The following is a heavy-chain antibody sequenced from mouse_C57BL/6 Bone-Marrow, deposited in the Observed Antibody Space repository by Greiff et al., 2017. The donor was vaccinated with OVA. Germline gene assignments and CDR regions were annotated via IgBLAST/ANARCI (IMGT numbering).Heavy chain of an antibody. CDR1: GYAFSSSW. D-gene: IGHD3-2*02. V-gene: IGHV1-82*01. Sequence: QVQLKQSGPELVKPGASVKISCKASGYAFSSSWMNWVKQRPGQGLEWIGRIFPGDGGTNYNGKFKGKATVTADTSSSTAYMQLSSLTSEDSAVYICARQRRLRGDYWGQGTTLTVSS. J-gene: IGHJ2*01. CDR3: ARQRRLRGDY. CDR2: IFPGDGGT.